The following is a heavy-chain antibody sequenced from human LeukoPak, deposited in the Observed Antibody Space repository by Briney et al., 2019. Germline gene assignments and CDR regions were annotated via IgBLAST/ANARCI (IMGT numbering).Heavy chain of an antibody. CDR1: GGSISSYY. Sequence: ASETLSLTCTVSGGSISSYYWSWIRQPAGKGLELIGRIYTSGSTNYNPSLKSRVTMSVDTSKNQFSLKLSSVTAADTAVYYCARWMEDCSSTSCYDAFDIWGQGTMVTVSS. V-gene: IGHV4-4*07. CDR2: IYTSGST. CDR3: ARWMEDCSSTSCYDAFDI. J-gene: IGHJ3*02. D-gene: IGHD2-2*01.